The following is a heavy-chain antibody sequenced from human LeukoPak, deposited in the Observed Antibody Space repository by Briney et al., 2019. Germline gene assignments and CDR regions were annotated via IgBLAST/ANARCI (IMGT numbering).Heavy chain of an antibody. V-gene: IGHV1-69*13. CDR3: AREIFGSPGYFDY. D-gene: IGHD1-26*01. CDR2: IIPIFGTA. J-gene: IGHJ4*02. CDR1: GGTFSSYA. Sequence: GASVKVSCKASGGTFSSYAISWVRQAPGQGLEWMGGIIPIFGTANYAQKFQGRVTITADESTSTAYMELRSLRSDDTAVYYCAREIFGSPGYFDYWGQGTLVTVSS.